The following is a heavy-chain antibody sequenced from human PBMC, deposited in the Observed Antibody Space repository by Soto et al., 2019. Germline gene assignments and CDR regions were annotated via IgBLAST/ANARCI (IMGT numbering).Heavy chain of an antibody. CDR2: INPNSGGT. Sequence: ASVKVSCKASGYTFTGYYMHWVRQAPGQGLEWMGWINPNSGGTNYAQKFQGWVTMTRDTSISTAYMELSRLRSDDTAVYYCARANFGGILRFLEWSSPYAMDASGPATTATVSS. D-gene: IGHD3-3*01. CDR1: GYTFTGYY. CDR3: ARANFGGILRFLEWSSPYAMDA. J-gene: IGHJ6*02. V-gene: IGHV1-2*04.